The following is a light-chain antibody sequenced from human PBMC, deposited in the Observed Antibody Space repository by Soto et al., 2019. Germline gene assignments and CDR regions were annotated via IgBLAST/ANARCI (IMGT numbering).Light chain of an antibody. CDR1: QSISTW. CDR2: KAS. V-gene: IGKV1-5*03. Sequence: DIQMTQSPSTLSASVGDRVTITCRASQSISTWLAWYQQKPVKAPKVLIYKASSLESGVPSRFSGSGSGTEFTLTISSLLPDDFATYYCQQYNSYPWTFGQGTKVEIK. CDR3: QQYNSYPWT. J-gene: IGKJ1*01.